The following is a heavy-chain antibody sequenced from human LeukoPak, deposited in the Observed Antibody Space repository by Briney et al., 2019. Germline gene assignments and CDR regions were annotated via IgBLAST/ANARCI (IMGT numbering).Heavy chain of an antibody. Sequence: ASVKVSCKASGYTFTSYGISWVRQAPGQGLEWMGWISAYNGNTNYAQKLQGRVTMTTDTSTSTAYMELRSLRSDDTAVYYCARGTMVTSRDYYGMDVWGKGTTVTVSS. CDR2: ISAYNGNT. D-gene: IGHD4/OR15-4a*01. CDR3: ARGTMVTSRDYYGMDV. CDR1: GYTFTSYG. J-gene: IGHJ6*04. V-gene: IGHV1-18*01.